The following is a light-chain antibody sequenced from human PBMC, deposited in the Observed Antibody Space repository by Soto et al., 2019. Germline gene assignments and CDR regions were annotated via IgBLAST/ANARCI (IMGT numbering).Light chain of an antibody. CDR3: LQMYIAPLI. CDR2: AAS. Sequence: DIQMTQSPSSLSASVGDRVTITCRASQSITTYLNWYRQKPGKPPKLLIYAASSLQRGVPSRFSGSGSETEFTLSISSLQPEDFATYFCLQMYIAPLIFGGGTKVELK. CDR1: QSITTY. J-gene: IGKJ4*01. V-gene: IGKV1-39*01.